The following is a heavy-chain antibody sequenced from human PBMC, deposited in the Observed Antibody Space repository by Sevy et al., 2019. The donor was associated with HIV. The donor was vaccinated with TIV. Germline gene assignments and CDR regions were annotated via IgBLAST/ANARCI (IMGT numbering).Heavy chain of an antibody. CDR2: IYAGGTA. Sequence: GGSLRLSCVVSGFDIRSNYMSWVRQAPGKGLEWLSHIYAGGTAYYADSVKGRFTFSRDDSKNTVSLQMCSLRVEDSAVYYCASEYCSRGSCFFDYWGQGIQVTVSS. V-gene: IGHV3-53*01. D-gene: IGHD2-15*01. CDR1: GFDIRSNY. CDR3: ASEYCSRGSCFFDY. J-gene: IGHJ4*02.